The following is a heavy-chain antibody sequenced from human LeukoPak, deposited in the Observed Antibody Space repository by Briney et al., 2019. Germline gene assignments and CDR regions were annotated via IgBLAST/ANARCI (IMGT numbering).Heavy chain of an antibody. V-gene: IGHV3-23*01. Sequence: PGGSLRLSCAASGFTFSSYAMSWVRQAPGKGVEWVSAISGSGGSTYYADSVKGRFTISRDNSKNTLYLQMNSLRAEDTAVYYCVRIVVVPAAIVGYCSGGSCQIFDYWGQGTLVTVSS. D-gene: IGHD2-15*01. J-gene: IGHJ4*02. CDR1: GFTFSSYA. CDR2: ISGSGGST. CDR3: VRIVVVPAAIVGYCSGGSCQIFDY.